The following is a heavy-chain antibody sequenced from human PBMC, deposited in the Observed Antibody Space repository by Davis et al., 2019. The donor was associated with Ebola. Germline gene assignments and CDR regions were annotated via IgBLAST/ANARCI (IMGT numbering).Heavy chain of an antibody. Sequence: GESLKISCAASGFTFSSYAMHWVRQAPGKGLEWVAVISYDGSNKYYADSVKGRFTISRDNSKNSLYLQMNSLRTEDTALYYCAKGVAVASEVVDYWGQGTLVTVSS. CDR1: GFTFSSYA. D-gene: IGHD6-19*01. J-gene: IGHJ4*02. V-gene: IGHV3-30-3*01. CDR3: AKGVAVASEVVDY. CDR2: ISYDGSNK.